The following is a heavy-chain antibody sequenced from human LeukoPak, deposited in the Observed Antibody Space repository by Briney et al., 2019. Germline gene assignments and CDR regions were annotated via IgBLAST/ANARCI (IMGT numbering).Heavy chain of an antibody. CDR2: ISSNGGST. D-gene: IGHD3-10*01. V-gene: IGHV3-64D*09. CDR1: GFTFSSYA. Sequence: GGSLRLSCSASGFTFSSYAMHWVRQAPGKGLEYVSAISSNGGSTYYAVSVKGRFSISRDNSKNTLYLQMSSLRAEDTAVYYCVKDRYIRYGSGSYPYYFDYWGQGTLVTVSS. CDR3: VKDRYIRYGSGSYPYYFDY. J-gene: IGHJ4*02.